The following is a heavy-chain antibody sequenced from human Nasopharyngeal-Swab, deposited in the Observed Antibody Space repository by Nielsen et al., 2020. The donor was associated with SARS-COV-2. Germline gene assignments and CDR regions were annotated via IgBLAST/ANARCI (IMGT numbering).Heavy chain of an antibody. J-gene: IGHJ4*02. D-gene: IGHD2-21*02. CDR2: LSGRGNTA. CDR3: ARGHCGGDCPRFDY. CDR1: EFTFSSYA. V-gene: IGHV3-23*01. Sequence: GGSLRLSCAASEFTFSSYAMSWVRQAPVKGLEWVSGLSGRGNTAYYADSVKGRFTISRDNSKGTLYLQLNSLRVEDTAVYYCARGHCGGDCPRFDYWGQGTLVTVSS.